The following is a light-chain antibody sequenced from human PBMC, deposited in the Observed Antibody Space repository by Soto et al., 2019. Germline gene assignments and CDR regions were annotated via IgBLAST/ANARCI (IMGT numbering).Light chain of an antibody. CDR3: QQYDNSIT. V-gene: IGKV3-20*01. J-gene: IGKJ5*01. Sequence: EIALTQSPGTLSLSPGETATLSCRASQSVSSNNLAWYHQKPGQTPRLLIYGASSSATGMPDRFSGSGSGTDFTLTISRLEPEDFAVYYCQQYDNSITFGQGTRVEIE. CDR2: GAS. CDR1: QSVSSNN.